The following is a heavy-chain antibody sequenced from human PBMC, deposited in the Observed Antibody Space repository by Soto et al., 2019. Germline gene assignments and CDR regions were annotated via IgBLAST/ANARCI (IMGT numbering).Heavy chain of an antibody. CDR1: GGSISSGDYY. D-gene: IGHD3-16*01. CDR2: IYYSGST. J-gene: IGHJ5*02. Sequence: QVQLQESGPGLVKPSQTLSLTCTVSGGSISSGDYYWSWIRQPPGKGLEWIGYIYYSGSTYYNPSLQGAVTHTVDTSQDQFPPKVDFVAAADTGRFYRARGAPRGRRLRPRGQGTLVTASS. CDR3: ARGAPRGRRLRP. V-gene: IGHV4-30-4*01.